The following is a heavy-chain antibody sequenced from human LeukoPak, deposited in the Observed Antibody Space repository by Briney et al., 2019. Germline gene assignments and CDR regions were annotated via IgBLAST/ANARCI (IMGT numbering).Heavy chain of an antibody. V-gene: IGHV1-69*13. D-gene: IGHD5-12*01. Sequence: SVKVSCKASGGTFSSYAISWVRQAPGQGLEWMGGIIPIFGTANYAQKFQGRVTITADESTSTAYMELSSLRSEDTAVYYCARDPGGGYDHPTPVIGWFDPWGQGTLVTVSS. J-gene: IGHJ5*02. CDR1: GGTFSSYA. CDR2: IIPIFGTA. CDR3: ARDPGGGYDHPTPVIGWFDP.